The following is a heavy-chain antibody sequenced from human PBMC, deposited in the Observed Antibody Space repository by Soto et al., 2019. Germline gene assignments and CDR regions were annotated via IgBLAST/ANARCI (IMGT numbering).Heavy chain of an antibody. CDR2: ISYDGSNK. D-gene: IGHD2-15*01. CDR3: ALGGSGGSRDY. CDR1: GFTFSSYG. J-gene: IGHJ4*02. Sequence: QVQLVESGGGVVQPGRSLRLSCAASGFTFSSYGMHWVRQAPGKGLEWVAVISYDGSNKYYADSVKGRFTISRDNSKNTLYLQMNSLRAEDTAVYYCALGGSGGSRDYWGQGTLVTVSS. V-gene: IGHV3-30*03.